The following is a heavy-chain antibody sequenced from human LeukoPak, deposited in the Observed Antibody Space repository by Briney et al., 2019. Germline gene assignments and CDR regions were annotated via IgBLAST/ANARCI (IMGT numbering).Heavy chain of an antibody. J-gene: IGHJ4*02. CDR2: ISSSSSYI. CDR3: ARDLSDCSGGSCY. D-gene: IGHD2-15*01. Sequence: PGGSLRLSCAASGFTFSSYSMNWVRQAPGKGLEWVSSISSSSSYIYYADSVKGRFTISRDNAKNSLYLQMNSLRAEDTAVYYCARDLSDCSGGSCYWGQGTLVTVSS. CDR1: GFTFSSYS. V-gene: IGHV3-21*01.